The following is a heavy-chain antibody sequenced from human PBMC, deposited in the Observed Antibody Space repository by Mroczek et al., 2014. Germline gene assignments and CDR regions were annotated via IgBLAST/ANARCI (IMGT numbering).Heavy chain of an antibody. J-gene: IGHJ5*02. CDR1: GFTFSSYA. CDR2: ISYDGSNK. D-gene: IGHD3-10*01. V-gene: IGHV3-30-3*01. Sequence: QVQLVQSGGGVVQPGRSLRLSCAASGFTFSSYAMHWVRQAPGKGLEWVAVISYDGSNKYYADSVKGRFTISRDNSKNTLYLQMNSLRAEDTAVYYCARDPMVRGDEPYNWFDPWGQGTLVTVSS. CDR3: ARDPMVRGDEPYNWFDP.